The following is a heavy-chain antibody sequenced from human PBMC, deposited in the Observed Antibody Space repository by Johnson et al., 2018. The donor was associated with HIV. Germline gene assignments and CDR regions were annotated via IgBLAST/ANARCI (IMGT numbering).Heavy chain of an antibody. CDR2: ISYDGNIK. V-gene: IGHV3-30-3*01. Sequence: VQLVESGGGVVQPGRSLRLSCAASGFTFRSYAMHWVRQAPGKGLEWVAVISYDGNIKFYADYVKGRFSISRDNSKNTLFLDMNSLRAEDTAVYYCARAIYAEDYGPYLFLAPLFDAFDIWGPGTIVTVSS. J-gene: IGHJ3*02. CDR3: ARAIYAEDYGPYLFLAPLFDAFDI. CDR1: GFTFRSYA. D-gene: IGHD4-17*01.